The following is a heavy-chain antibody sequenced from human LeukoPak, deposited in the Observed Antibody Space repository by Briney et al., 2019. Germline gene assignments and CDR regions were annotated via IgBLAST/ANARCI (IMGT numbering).Heavy chain of an antibody. CDR1: GFSFCGYG. CDR3: AKDRTYDYGTYDAFDI. CDR2: TWSDGSNK. D-gene: IGHD4-17*01. V-gene: IGHV3-33*03. J-gene: IGHJ3*02. Sequence: GGSLRLSCAASGFSFCGYGMHWVRQAPGKGLEWVAVTWSDGSNKLYGNSVKGRFTISRDNSKNTLYLQMNSLRAEDTAVYYCAKDRTYDYGTYDAFDIWGPGTMVTVSS.